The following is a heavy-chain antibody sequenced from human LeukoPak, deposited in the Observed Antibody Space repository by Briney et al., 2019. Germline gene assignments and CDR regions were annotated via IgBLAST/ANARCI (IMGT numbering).Heavy chain of an antibody. CDR2: ISSSSSYI. D-gene: IGHD2-2*01. V-gene: IGHV3-21*01. J-gene: IGHJ3*02. CDR1: GFTFSSYW. Sequence: GGSLRLSCAASGFTFSSYWMSWVRQAPGKGLEWVSSISSSSSYIYYADSVKGRFTISRDNAKNSLFLQMNSLRAEDTAVYYCARVGGCTSISCYFAFDIWGQGAMVTVSS. CDR3: ARVGGCTSISCYFAFDI.